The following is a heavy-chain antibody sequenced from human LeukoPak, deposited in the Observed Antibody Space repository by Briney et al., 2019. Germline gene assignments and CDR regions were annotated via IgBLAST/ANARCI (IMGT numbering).Heavy chain of an antibody. CDR3: ARADLIRGVFFDF. Sequence: GGSLRLSCAASGFTFSSFEMSWVRHAPGKGLEWISYIDSYGTTKYYADSVQGRFTISRDNAKNSLYLQMNSLRADDTALYYCARADLIRGVFFDFWGQGILVTVSS. CDR2: IDSYGTTK. CDR1: GFTFSSFE. D-gene: IGHD3-10*01. V-gene: IGHV3-48*03. J-gene: IGHJ4*02.